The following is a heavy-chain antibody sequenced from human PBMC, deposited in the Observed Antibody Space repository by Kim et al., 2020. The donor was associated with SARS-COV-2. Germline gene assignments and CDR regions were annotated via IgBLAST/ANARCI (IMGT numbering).Heavy chain of an antibody. CDR2: ISWNSGSI. J-gene: IGHJ4*02. CDR1: GFTFDDYA. V-gene: IGHV3-9*01. CDR3: AKDISSGWQPLYYFDY. D-gene: IGHD6-19*01. Sequence: GGSLRLSCAASGFTFDDYAMHWVRQAPGKGLEWVSGISWNSGSIGYADSVKGRFTISRDNAKNSLYLQMNSLRAEDTALYYCAKDISSGWQPLYYFDYWGQGTLVTVSS.